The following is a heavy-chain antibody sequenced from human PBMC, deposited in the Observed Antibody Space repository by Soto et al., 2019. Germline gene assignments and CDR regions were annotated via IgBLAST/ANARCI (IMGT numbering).Heavy chain of an antibody. V-gene: IGHV3-9*01. CDR1: GFTFDDHA. J-gene: IGHJ3*01. CDR2: ISWNSGAI. D-gene: IGHD3-22*01. CDR3: AKDIDYECRGYDALDL. Sequence: EEQVVESGGGLVQPGRSLKLSCAASGFTFDDHAMHWVRQAPGKGLEWVSAISWNSGAIAYADSVKGRFTISRDNAKNSLYLQMDSRRVEDTALYYCAKDIDYECRGYDALDLWGQGTVVTVSS.